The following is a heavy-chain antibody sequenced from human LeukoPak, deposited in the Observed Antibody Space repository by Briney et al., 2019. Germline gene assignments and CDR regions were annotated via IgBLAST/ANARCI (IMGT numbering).Heavy chain of an antibody. CDR3: IKDLRLDLHLDYFDV. D-gene: IGHD1-7*01. CDR2: ISWDSGNS. Sequence: GGSLRLSCAASGFTFDDYAMHWVRQAPGKGLEWVSSISWDSGNSVYAPSVKGRFTISRDNAKNSLYLQMSSLTPEDTALYYCIKDLRLDLHLDYFDVWGQGTMVTVSS. V-gene: IGHV3-9*01. J-gene: IGHJ3*01. CDR1: GFTFDDYA.